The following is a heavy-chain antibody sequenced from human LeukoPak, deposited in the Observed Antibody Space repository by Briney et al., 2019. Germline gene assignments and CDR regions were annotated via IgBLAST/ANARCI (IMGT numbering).Heavy chain of an antibody. CDR3: AKARQDLYYDFWSGSEDNWFDP. CDR1: GFTFSSYA. Sequence: GGSLRLSCAASGFTFSSYAMSWVRQAPGKGLEWVSAISGSGGSTYYADSVKGRVTISRDNSKNTLYLQMNSLRAEDTAVYYCAKARQDLYYDFWSGSEDNWFDPWGQGTLVTVSS. CDR2: ISGSGGST. D-gene: IGHD3-3*01. J-gene: IGHJ5*02. V-gene: IGHV3-23*01.